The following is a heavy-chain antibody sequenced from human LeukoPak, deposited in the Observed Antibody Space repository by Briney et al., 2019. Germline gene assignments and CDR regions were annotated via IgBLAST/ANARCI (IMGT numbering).Heavy chain of an antibody. D-gene: IGHD2-21*01. Sequence: ASVKVSCKASEYTFTSYAIHWVRQAPGQRLEWMGWINAGGGNTKYSQKFQGGVTITRDTSASTAYMELSSLRSEDTAVYYCASVGDSGPYYFDYWGQGTLVTVSS. J-gene: IGHJ4*02. CDR2: INAGGGNT. V-gene: IGHV1-3*01. CDR1: EYTFTSYA. CDR3: ASVGDSGPYYFDY.